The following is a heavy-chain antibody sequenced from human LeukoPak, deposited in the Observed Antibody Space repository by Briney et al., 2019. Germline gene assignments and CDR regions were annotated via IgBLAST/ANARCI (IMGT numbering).Heavy chain of an antibody. J-gene: IGHJ4*02. CDR2: IWYDGSNK. D-gene: IGHD6-6*01. CDR1: GLTFSSYG. Sequence: GRSLRLSCAASGLTFSSYGMHWVRQAPGKGLEWVAVIWYDGSNKYYADSVKGRFTISRDNSKNTLYLQMNSLRAEDTAVYYCAKLGYSSSPEDYWGQGTLVTVSS. V-gene: IGHV3-33*06. CDR3: AKLGYSSSPEDY.